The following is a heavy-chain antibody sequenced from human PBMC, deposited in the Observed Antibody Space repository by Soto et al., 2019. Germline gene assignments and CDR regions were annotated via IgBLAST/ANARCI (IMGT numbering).Heavy chain of an antibody. CDR1: GGTFSSYA. Sequence: QVQLVQSGAEVKKPGSSVKVSCKASGGTFSSYAISWVRQAPGQGLEWMGGIIPIFGTANYAQKFQGRVTITADESTSTAYRELSSLRSDDTAVYYCAREGLISGYDGAFDIWGQGTMVTVSS. V-gene: IGHV1-69*01. J-gene: IGHJ3*02. CDR2: IIPIFGTA. D-gene: IGHD5-12*01. CDR3: AREGLISGYDGAFDI.